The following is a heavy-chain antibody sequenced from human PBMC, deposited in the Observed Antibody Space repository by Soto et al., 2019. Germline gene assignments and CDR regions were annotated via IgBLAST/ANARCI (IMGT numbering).Heavy chain of an antibody. CDR1: GYTFTTYD. Sequence: QVQLVQSGAEVREPGASVKVSCKTSGYTFTTYDINWVRQASGQGLEWMGWMKPNSGDTGYGQKFQGRVALTRDTSTSTAYMEQSGLKSEDTAVYYCVALARWGQGTLVTVSS. D-gene: IGHD6-6*01. CDR2: MKPNSGDT. J-gene: IGHJ4*02. V-gene: IGHV1-8*01. CDR3: VALAR.